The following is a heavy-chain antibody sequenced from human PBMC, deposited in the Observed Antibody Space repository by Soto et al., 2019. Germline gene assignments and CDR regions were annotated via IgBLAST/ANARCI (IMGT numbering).Heavy chain of an antibody. D-gene: IGHD2-21*01. V-gene: IGHV5-51*01. J-gene: IGHJ6*02. Sequence: GESLKISCKGSGYSFTSYWIGWVRQMPGKGLEWMGIIYPGDSDTRYSPSFQGQVTISADKSISTAYLQWSSLKASDTAMYYCASGLVDSYYYYGMDVWGQGTTVTVSS. CDR3: ASGLVDSYYYYGMDV. CDR1: GYSFTSYW. CDR2: IYPGDSDT.